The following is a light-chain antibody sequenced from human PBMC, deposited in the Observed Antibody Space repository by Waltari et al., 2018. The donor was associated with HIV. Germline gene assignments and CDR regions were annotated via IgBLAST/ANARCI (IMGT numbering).Light chain of an antibody. CDR3: QKYDGAPWT. CDR2: AAS. V-gene: IGKV1-27*01. J-gene: IGKJ1*01. CDR1: QGVNNY. Sequence: DIQMTQSPSSLSASVGDRVTITCRASQGVNNYLAWYQQRPGTVPKLLIYAASTLRSGVPSRFSGSGSGTDFTLTISSLQPEDVATYYCQKYDGAPWTFGQGTKVGV.